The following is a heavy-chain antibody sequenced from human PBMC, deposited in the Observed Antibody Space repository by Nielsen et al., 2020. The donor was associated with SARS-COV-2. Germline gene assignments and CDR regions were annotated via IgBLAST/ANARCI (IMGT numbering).Heavy chain of an antibody. J-gene: IGHJ4*02. V-gene: IGHV1-69*04. CDR2: IIPILGIA. D-gene: IGHD6-13*01. CDR1: GGTFISYA. CDR3: ARAVSSSWYFFDY. Sequence: SVKVSCKASGGTFISYAISWVRQAPGQGLEWMGRIIPILGIANYAQRFQGRVTITADKSTSTAYMELSSLRSEDTAVYYCARAVSSSWYFFDYWGQGTLVTVSS.